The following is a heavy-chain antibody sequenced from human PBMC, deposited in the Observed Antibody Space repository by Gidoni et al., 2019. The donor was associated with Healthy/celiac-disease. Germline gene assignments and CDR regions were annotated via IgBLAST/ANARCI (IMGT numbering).Heavy chain of an antibody. CDR1: GGSISSSSYY. J-gene: IGHJ6*02. CDR3: ARDRNCSGGSCYSYYYYGMDV. Sequence: QLQLQESGPGLVKPSETLSLTCTVPGGSISSSSYYWGWIRQPPGKGLEWIGSIYYSGSTSYNPSLKSRVTISVDTSKNQFSLKLSSVTAADTAVYYCARDRNCSGGSCYSYYYYGMDVWGQGTTVTVSS. D-gene: IGHD2-15*01. CDR2: IYYSGST. V-gene: IGHV4-39*01.